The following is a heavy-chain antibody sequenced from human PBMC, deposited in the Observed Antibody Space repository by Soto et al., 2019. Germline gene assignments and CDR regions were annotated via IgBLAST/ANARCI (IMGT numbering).Heavy chain of an antibody. D-gene: IGHD5-12*01. CDR1: GESISSSSYF. CDR3: ARCYGYNSPLHH. J-gene: IGHJ5*02. CDR2: SFFGGAT. V-gene: IGHV4-39*01. Sequence: QLQLQESGPGLVRPSEILSLSCSVFGESISSSSYFWGWVRQSPGKGPEWIGSSFFGGATYYNPSHYSPATLCGDAAKNQFSLNLRSVPAADTAIDYCARCYGYNSPLHHWGPGTLVVVSS.